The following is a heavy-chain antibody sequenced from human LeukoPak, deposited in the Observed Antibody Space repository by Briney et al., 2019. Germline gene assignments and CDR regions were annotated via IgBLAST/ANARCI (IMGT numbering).Heavy chain of an antibody. V-gene: IGHV1-46*01. D-gene: IGHD2-2*01. Sequence: ASVTVSCKASGYTFTSYYMHWVRQAPGQGLEWMGIINPSGGSTSYAQKFQGRVTMTRDTSTSTVYMELSSLRSEDAAVYYCASSSTSDNWFDPWGQGTLVTVSS. CDR3: ASSSTSDNWFDP. J-gene: IGHJ5*02. CDR2: INPSGGST. CDR1: GYTFTSYY.